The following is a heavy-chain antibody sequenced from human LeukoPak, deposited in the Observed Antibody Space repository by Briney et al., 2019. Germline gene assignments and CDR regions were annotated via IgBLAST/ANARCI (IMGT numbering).Heavy chain of an antibody. CDR1: GFTFSSYW. D-gene: IGHD3-10*01. V-gene: IGHV3-74*01. J-gene: IGHJ5*02. CDR2: INGDGSST. Sequence: GGSLRLSCAASGFTFSSYWMHWVRHAPGKRPVWVSRINGDGSSTSYADSVKGRFTTSRDNAKNTLYLQMNSLRAEDTAVYYCSRVGDLGSYYITWGQGTLVTVSS. CDR3: SRVGDLGSYYIT.